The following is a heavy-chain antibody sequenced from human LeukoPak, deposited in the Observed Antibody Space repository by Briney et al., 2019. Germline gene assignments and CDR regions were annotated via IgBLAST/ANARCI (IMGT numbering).Heavy chain of an antibody. Sequence: SETLSVTCTVSGGSITTSYWGWICQTLGKGLEWCGSIYYSGHTYDNPSLTSRVTMSVDASKNRFSLRLGSVTASDTAVYYCARYSGSPLVYFDYWGQGSLVTVSS. CDR3: ARYSGSPLVYFDY. J-gene: IGHJ4*02. V-gene: IGHV4-39*01. CDR1: GGSITTSY. D-gene: IGHD1-26*01. CDR2: IYYSGHT.